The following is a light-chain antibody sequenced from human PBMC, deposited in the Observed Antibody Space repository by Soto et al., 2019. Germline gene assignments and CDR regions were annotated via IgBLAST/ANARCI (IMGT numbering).Light chain of an antibody. CDR2: WAS. CDR3: QQYYASPIT. CDR1: HTMFSTSYNKSY. J-gene: IGKJ5*01. V-gene: IGKV4-1*01. Sequence: DLLLTPSPDSLSMSLGERAAINCKSMHTMFSTSYNKSYLSWYQKKSGQPPRLLIYWASTREPGVPDRFSGSGSGTDFTLTINSLQPEDVAVYYCQQYYASPITFGQGTRLEIK.